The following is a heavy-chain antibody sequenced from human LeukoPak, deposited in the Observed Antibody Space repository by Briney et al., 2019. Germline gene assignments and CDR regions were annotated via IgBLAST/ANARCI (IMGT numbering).Heavy chain of an antibody. J-gene: IGHJ3*02. V-gene: IGHV4-39*07. CDR1: GGSVSSYIYY. Sequence: SETLSLTCTVSGGSVSSYIYYWGWIRQPPGKGLAWIGSFYYSGSTYYNPSLKSRVTISVDTSKNQFSLKLTSVTAADTAVYYCARDPRLDAFYIWGQGTMVSVSS. CDR3: ARDPRLDAFYI. D-gene: IGHD2-21*02. CDR2: FYYSGST.